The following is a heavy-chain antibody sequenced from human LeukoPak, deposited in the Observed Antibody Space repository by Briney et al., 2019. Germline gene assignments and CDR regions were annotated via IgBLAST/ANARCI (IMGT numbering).Heavy chain of an antibody. J-gene: IGHJ4*02. CDR1: GFTFSSYS. V-gene: IGHV3-48*01. CDR2: ISSSSSTI. Sequence: GGSLRLSCAASGFTFSSYSMNWVRPAPGTGLERVSYISSSSSTIYYADSVKGRFTISRDNAKNSLSLQMNSLRAEDTAVYYCASLGYSYGKGVFDYWGQGTLVTVSS. D-gene: IGHD5-18*01. CDR3: ASLGYSYGKGVFDY.